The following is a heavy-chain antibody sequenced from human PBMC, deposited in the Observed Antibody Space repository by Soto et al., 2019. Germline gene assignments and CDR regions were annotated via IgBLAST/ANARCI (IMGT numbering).Heavy chain of an antibody. CDR2: ITGSGGST. J-gene: IGHJ4*02. CDR3: AKDPTSSSPQSDY. Sequence: EVQLLESGGGLVQPGGALRLSCAASGFTFSSYAMSWVRQAPGKWLEWVSAITGSGGSTYYADSVKGRFTISRDNSKITLYLQMNSLRAEDTAVYYCAKDPTSSSPQSDYWRQGTLLTVSS. V-gene: IGHV3-23*01. CDR1: GFTFSSYA. D-gene: IGHD6-6*01.